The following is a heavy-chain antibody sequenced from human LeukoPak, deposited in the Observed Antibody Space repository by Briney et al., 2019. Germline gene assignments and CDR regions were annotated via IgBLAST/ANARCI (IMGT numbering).Heavy chain of an antibody. CDR2: FDPEDGET. D-gene: IGHD1-26*01. Sequence: ASVKVSCKVSGYTLTELSMHWVRQAPGKGLEWMGGFDPEDGETIYAQKFQGRVTMTEDTSTDTAYMELSSLRSEDTAVYYCATDAGGYSGSYSPYYYYMDVWGKGTTVTVS. J-gene: IGHJ6*03. V-gene: IGHV1-24*01. CDR1: GYTLTELS. CDR3: ATDAGGYSGSYSPYYYYMDV.